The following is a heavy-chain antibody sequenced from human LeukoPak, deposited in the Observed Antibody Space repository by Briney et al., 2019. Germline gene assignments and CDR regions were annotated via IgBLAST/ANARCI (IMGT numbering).Heavy chain of an antibody. D-gene: IGHD3-10*01. CDR3: ARGGGTMIRGIITTDFDY. CDR1: GFIFSSYW. Sequence: PGGSLRLSCAASGFIFSSYWMSWVRQAPGKGLEWVANIKQDGGEKNYVDSLKGRITISRDNAKNSLYLQMESLRAEDAAVYYCARGGGTMIRGIITTDFDYWGQGTLVTVSS. CDR2: IKQDGGEK. V-gene: IGHV3-7*01. J-gene: IGHJ4*02.